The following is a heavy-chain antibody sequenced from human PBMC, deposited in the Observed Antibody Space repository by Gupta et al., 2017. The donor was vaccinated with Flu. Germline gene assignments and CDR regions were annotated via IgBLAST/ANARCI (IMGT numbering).Heavy chain of an antibody. CDR3: TRLYWNYARNYFDY. J-gene: IGHJ4*02. CDR2: IISKNYGGAT. D-gene: IGHD1-7*01. CDR1: GFAFGDYA. V-gene: IGHV3-49*04. Sequence: EVQLVDSGGGLVQPGRSLRLSCTASGFAFGDYAINWVRQAPGKGLEWVGFIISKNYGGATEYAASVKGRFTVSRDDSKSIAYLQMNSLKTEDTVIYYCTRLYWNYARNYFDYWGQGTLVTVSS.